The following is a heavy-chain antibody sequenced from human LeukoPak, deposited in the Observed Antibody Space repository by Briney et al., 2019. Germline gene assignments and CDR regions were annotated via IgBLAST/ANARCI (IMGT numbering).Heavy chain of an antibody. CDR3: ARGQDTTGFFNY. J-gene: IGHJ4*02. CDR2: INTNTGNP. D-gene: IGHD3-22*01. Sequence: GASVKVSCKASGYAFSSYYIHWVRQAPGQGLEWMGWINTNTGNPTYAQGFTGRFVFSLDISVSTAYLQISSLKAEDTAVYYCARGQDTTGFFNYWGQGTLVTVSS. CDR1: GYAFSSYY. V-gene: IGHV7-4-1*02.